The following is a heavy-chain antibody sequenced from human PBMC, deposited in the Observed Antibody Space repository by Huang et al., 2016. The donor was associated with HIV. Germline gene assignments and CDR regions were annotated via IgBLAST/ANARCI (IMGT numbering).Heavy chain of an antibody. CDR2: IGPHRGKT. V-gene: IGHV1-18*04. D-gene: IGHD6-19*01. CDR3: ARDATGYGTGWSTEFAY. J-gene: IGHJ4*02. Sequence: HVQLVQSGADVKKPGASVKVSCKASGYTFDSYGINWVRQDSGQGLEWQGRIGPHRGKTNHAQKLQGRVTMTTDTTTSTAYRELRIRTSDDTAVYYCARDATGYGTGWSTEFAYWGQGTLVTVSS. CDR1: GYTFDSYG.